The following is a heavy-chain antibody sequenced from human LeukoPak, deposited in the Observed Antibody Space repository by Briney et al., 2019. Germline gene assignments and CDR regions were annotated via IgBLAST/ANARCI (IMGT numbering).Heavy chain of an antibody. CDR1: GGTFSSYA. CDR3: ARLGCSGGSCGDSYAFDI. V-gene: IGHV7-4-1*02. D-gene: IGHD2-15*01. J-gene: IGHJ3*02. Sequence: GASVKVSCKASGGTFSSYAISWLRQAPGQGLEWMGWINTNTGNPTYAQGFTGRFVFSLDTSVSTAYLQISSLKAEDTAVYYCARLGCSGGSCGDSYAFDIWGQGTMVTVSS. CDR2: INTNTGNP.